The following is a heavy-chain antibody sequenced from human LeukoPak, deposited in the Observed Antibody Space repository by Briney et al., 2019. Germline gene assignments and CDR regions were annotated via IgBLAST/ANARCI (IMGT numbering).Heavy chain of an antibody. J-gene: IGHJ5*02. CDR2: IYYSGST. CDR1: GGSISSSSQN. D-gene: IGHD3-22*01. Sequence: PSETLSLTCTVSGGSISSSSQNWAWIRQPPGKGLEWIGSIYYSGSTYYNPSLKSRVTISVDTSKNQFSLKLSSVTAADTAVYYCARPSGYYDSSSGWFGPWGQGTLVTVSS. V-gene: IGHV4-39*01. CDR3: ARPSGYYDSSSGWFGP.